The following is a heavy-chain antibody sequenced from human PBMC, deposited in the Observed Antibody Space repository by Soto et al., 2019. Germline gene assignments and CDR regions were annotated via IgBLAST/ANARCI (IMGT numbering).Heavy chain of an antibody. J-gene: IGHJ4*02. CDR2: ISAYNGNK. CDR1: GYTFTSYG. Sequence: ASVKVSCKASGYTFTSYGISWVRQAPGQGLEWMGWISAYNGNKNYAQKLQGRVTMTTDTSTSTAYMELRSLRSDDTAVYYCARDYDLPHYFDYWGQGTLVTVSS. CDR3: ARDYDLPHYFDY. D-gene: IGHD3-3*01. V-gene: IGHV1-18*01.